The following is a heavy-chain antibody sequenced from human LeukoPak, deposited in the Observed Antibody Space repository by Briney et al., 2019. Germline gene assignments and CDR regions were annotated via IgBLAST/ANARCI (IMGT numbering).Heavy chain of an antibody. Sequence: PSETLSLTCTVSGGSICNYYRSWIRQTPGKGLECIGYIYYSGSTDSNPSLKSRVTISVDTSKNQISLKLSSVTAADTAVYYCARTYCRGGSCHFDYWGQGTVVTVSS. D-gene: IGHD2-15*01. J-gene: IGHJ4*02. V-gene: IGHV4-59*08. CDR1: GGSICNYY. CDR2: IYYSGST. CDR3: ARTYCRGGSCHFDY.